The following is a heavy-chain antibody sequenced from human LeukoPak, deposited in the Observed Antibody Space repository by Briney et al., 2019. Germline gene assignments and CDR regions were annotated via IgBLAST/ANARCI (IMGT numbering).Heavy chain of an antibody. V-gene: IGHV3-23*01. J-gene: IGHJ4*02. Sequence: PGGSLRLSCAASGFTFSSYAMSWVRQAPGKGLEWVSGISGSGGSTYYADSVKGRFTISRDNSKNTLYLQMNSLRAEDTAVYYCASFSSSGSYSPRFDYWGQGTLVTVSS. D-gene: IGHD1-26*01. CDR2: ISGSGGST. CDR3: ASFSSSGSYSPRFDY. CDR1: GFTFSSYA.